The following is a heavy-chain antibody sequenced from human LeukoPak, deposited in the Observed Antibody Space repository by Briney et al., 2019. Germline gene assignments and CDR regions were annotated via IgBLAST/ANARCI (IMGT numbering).Heavy chain of an antibody. CDR3: ARVSSGVFVL. CDR1: GGSISSYY. J-gene: IGHJ4*02. CDR2: IYYSGGT. Sequence: PSETLSLTCTASGGSISSYYWSWIRQPPGKGLEWIGNIYYSGGTNYNPSLKSRVTISVDTSKNQFSLQLNSVTPEDTAVYYCARVSSGVFVLWCQGSLVTVSS. V-gene: IGHV4-59*12. D-gene: IGHD3-10*01.